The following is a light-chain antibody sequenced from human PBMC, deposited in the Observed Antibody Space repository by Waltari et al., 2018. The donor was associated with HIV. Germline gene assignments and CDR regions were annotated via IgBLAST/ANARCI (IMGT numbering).Light chain of an antibody. CDR3: QQYYSIPRT. Sequence: DIVMTQSPDSLSVSLGERATINCKSSQSVLYRSNNQNYLAWYQQKPGQPPKLLIYWASTRQSGVPDRFSGSGSGTDFSLTVNNLQAEDVAVYYCQQYYSIPRTFGQGTKVEIK. V-gene: IGKV4-1*01. CDR1: QSVLYRSNNQNY. CDR2: WAS. J-gene: IGKJ1*01.